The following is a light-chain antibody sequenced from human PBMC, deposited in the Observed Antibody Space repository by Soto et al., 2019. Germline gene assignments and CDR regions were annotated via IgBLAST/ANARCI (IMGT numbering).Light chain of an antibody. CDR2: DAS. J-gene: IGKJ1*01. Sequence: EIVLTQSPGTLSLSPGERATLSRRASQSVSSSYLAWYQQKPGQAPRLPIYDASSRATGIPDRFSGSGSGTDFTLAISRLEPEDFAVYYCQQCGSSPSFGQGTKVDIK. V-gene: IGKV3-20*01. CDR1: QSVSSSY. CDR3: QQCGSSPS.